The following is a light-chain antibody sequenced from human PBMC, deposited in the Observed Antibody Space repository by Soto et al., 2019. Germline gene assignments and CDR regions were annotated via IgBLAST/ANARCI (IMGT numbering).Light chain of an antibody. J-gene: IGKJ2*01. Sequence: DIVMTQSPLSLPVTPGEPASISCRSSQSLLHSNGYNYLDWYLQKPGQSPQLLIYLGSNRASGVPDRFSGSGSGTEFTLKIRRVEAEYVGVYYCMQALQTPSYTFGQVTKLEIK. CDR3: MQALQTPSYT. CDR1: QSLLHSNGYNY. CDR2: LGS. V-gene: IGKV2-28*01.